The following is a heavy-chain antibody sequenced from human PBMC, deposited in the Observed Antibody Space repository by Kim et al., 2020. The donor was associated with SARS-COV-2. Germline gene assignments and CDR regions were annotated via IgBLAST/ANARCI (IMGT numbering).Heavy chain of an antibody. CDR3: ARRAYSNLAEYGMDV. V-gene: IGHV1-69*13. Sequence: SVKVSCKASGGTFSSYAISWVRQAPGQGLEWMGGIIPIFGTANYAQKFQGRVTITADESTITAYMELSSLRSEDTAVYYCARRAYSNLAEYGMDVWGQGTTVTVSS. J-gene: IGHJ6*02. CDR1: GGTFSSYA. D-gene: IGHD4-4*01. CDR2: IIPIFGTA.